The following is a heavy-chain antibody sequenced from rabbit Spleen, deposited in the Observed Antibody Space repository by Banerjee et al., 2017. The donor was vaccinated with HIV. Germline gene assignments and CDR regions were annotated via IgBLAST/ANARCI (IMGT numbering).Heavy chain of an antibody. D-gene: IGHD8-1*01. CDR1: GFSFSSSYW. CDR2: INAVTGKA. V-gene: IGHV1S45*01. J-gene: IGHJ6*01. CDR3: ARDTGTSFSTYGMDL. Sequence: QEQLEESGGDLVKPEGSLTLTCTASGFSFSSSYWLCWVRQAPGKGLEWIACINAVTGKAVYASWAKGRFTFSKTSSTTVTLQMTSLTAADTATYFCARDTGTSFSTYGMDLWGQGTLVTVS.